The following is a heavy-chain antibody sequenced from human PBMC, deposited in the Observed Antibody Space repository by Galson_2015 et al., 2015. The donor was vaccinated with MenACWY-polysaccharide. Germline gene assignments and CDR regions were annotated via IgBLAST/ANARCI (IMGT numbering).Heavy chain of an antibody. V-gene: IGHV3-30-3*01. CDR2: ISYDGSNK. CDR3: ATVPAQDYGGNPRDN. CDR1: GFTFSSYA. D-gene: IGHD4-23*01. Sequence: SLRLSCAASGFTFSSYAMHWVRQAPGKGLEWVAVISYDGSNKYYADSVKGRFTISRDNSKNTLYLQMNSLRAEDTAVYYCATVPAQDYGGNPRDNWGQGTLVTVSS. J-gene: IGHJ4*02.